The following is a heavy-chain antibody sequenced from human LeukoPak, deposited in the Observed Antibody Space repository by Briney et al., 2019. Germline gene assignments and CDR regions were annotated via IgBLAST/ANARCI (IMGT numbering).Heavy chain of an antibody. J-gene: IGHJ6*02. CDR1: GYTFTSYG. Sequence: GASVKVSCKASGYTFTSYGISWVRQAPGQGLEWMGWISAYNGNTNYAQKLQGRVTMTTDTSTSTAYMELRSLRSDDTSVYYCAPVQYFDELLSHYYYGMDVWGQGTTVTVSS. V-gene: IGHV1-18*01. D-gene: IGHD3-9*01. CDR2: ISAYNGNT. CDR3: APVQYFDELLSHYYYGMDV.